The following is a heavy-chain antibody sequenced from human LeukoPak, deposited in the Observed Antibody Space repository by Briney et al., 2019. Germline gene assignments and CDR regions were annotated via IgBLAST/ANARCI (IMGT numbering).Heavy chain of an antibody. D-gene: IGHD3-10*01. CDR2: TYYRSKWYN. CDR1: GDSVSSNSAA. Sequence: SQTLSLTCAISGDSVSSNSAAWNWIRQSPSRGLEWLGRTYYRSKWYNDYAVSVKGRITINPDTSKNQFSLQLNSVTPEDTAVYYCARDLGVQIGELSGYYYYYMDVWGKGTTVTVSS. J-gene: IGHJ6*03. CDR3: ARDLGVQIGELSGYYYYYMDV. V-gene: IGHV6-1*01.